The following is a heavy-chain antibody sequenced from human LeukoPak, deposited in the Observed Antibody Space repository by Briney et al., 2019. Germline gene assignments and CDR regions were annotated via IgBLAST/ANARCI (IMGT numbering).Heavy chain of an antibody. D-gene: IGHD2-2*01. CDR2: TIPIFGTA. V-gene: IGHV1-69*13. Sequence: ASVKVSCKASGGTFSSYAISWVRQAPGQGLEWMGGTIPIFGTANYAQKFQGRVTITADESTSTAYMELSSLRSEDTAVYYCARDKGYCSSTSCYDAYCGMDVWGQGTTVTVSS. CDR1: GGTFSSYA. CDR3: ARDKGYCSSTSCYDAYCGMDV. J-gene: IGHJ6*02.